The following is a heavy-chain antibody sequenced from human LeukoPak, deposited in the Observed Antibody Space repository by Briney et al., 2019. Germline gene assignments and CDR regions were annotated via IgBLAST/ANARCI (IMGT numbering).Heavy chain of an antibody. J-gene: IGHJ6*03. CDR3: ASPSMLPYDNYYYYMDV. CDR2: IHHSGTT. Sequence: SETLSLTCTVSGVSISSSNWWGWVRQPPGKGLECIGEIHHSGTTNYNPSLKSRVTISVDTSKNQFSLKLSSVTAADTAVYYCASPSMLPYDNYYYYMDVWGKGTTVTISS. D-gene: IGHD2-8*01. CDR1: GVSISSSNW. V-gene: IGHV4-4*02.